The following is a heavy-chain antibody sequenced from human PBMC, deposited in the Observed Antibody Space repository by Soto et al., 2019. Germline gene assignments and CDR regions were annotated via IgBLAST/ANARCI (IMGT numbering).Heavy chain of an antibody. CDR2: ISSSGSTI. CDR1: GFTFSDYY. J-gene: IGHJ6*02. D-gene: IGHD1-1*01. V-gene: IGHV3-11*01. Sequence: QVQLVESGGGLVKPGGSLRLSCAASGFTFSDYYMCWIRQAPGKWLEWVSDISSSGSTIYYADSVKCRFTISRDNAKKSLYLQMNSLRAEDTAVYYCARVNVNYYYGMDVWGQGTTVTVSS. CDR3: ARVNVNYYYGMDV.